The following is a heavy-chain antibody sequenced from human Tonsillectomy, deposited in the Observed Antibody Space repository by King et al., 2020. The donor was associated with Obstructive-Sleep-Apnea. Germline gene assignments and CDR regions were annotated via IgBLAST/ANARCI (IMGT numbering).Heavy chain of an antibody. J-gene: IGHJ4*02. Sequence: VQLVESGGGLVQPGRSLRLSCAVSGFTFDDYDMHWVRQAPGKGLEWGSGISWNSGSIGYAGSVKGRFTIPRDNAKNSLYLQMNSLRAEDTALYYCAKDIAPSIPSHYYGSGSYYDYWGQGTLVTVSS. V-gene: IGHV3-9*01. CDR1: GFTFDDYD. D-gene: IGHD3-10*01. CDR3: AKDIAPSIPSHYYGSGSYYDY. CDR2: ISWNSGSI.